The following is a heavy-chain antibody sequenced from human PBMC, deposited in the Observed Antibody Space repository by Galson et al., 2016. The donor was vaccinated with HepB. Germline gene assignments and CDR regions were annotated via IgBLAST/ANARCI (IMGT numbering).Heavy chain of an antibody. Sequence: SLRLSCAASGFTVGNNYMSWVRQAPGKGLEWVSAISSSGGTTYYADSVKGRFTISRDTSKNTLYLQMNSLKIDDTAVYYCAKGWSGPDSWGQGTLVTVSS. V-gene: IGHV3-23*01. CDR2: ISSSGGTT. D-gene: IGHD3-3*01. J-gene: IGHJ4*02. CDR3: AKGWSGPDS. CDR1: GFTVGNNY.